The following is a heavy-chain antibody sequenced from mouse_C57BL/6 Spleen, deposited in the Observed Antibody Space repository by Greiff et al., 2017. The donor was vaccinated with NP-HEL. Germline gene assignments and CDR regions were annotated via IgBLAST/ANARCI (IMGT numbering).Heavy chain of an antibody. V-gene: IGHV1-50*01. J-gene: IGHJ4*01. CDR2: IDPSDSYT. D-gene: IGHD1-1*01. Sequence: QVQLKQPGAELVKPGASVKLSCKASGYTFTSYWMQWVKQRPGQGLEWIGEIDPSDSYTNYNQKFKGKATLTVDTSSSTAYMQLSSLTSEDSAVYYCARGRGSSSVYYAMDYWGQGTSVTVSS. CDR3: ARGRGSSSVYYAMDY. CDR1: GYTFTSYW.